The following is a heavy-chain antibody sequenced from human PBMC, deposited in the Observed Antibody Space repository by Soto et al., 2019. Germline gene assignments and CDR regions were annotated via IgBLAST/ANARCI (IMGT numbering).Heavy chain of an antibody. V-gene: IGHV1-18*01. CDR2: ISAYNGNT. Sequence: QVQLVQSGAEVKKPGASVKVSCKASGYTFTSYGISWVRQAPGQGLEWMGWISAYNGNTNYAQKLQGKVTMTTDTSTSTAYMDLMSLRSDDTAVYYCARDSYYGDFDDDAFDIWGQGTMVTVSS. CDR3: ARDSYYGDFDDDAFDI. J-gene: IGHJ3*02. D-gene: IGHD4-17*01. CDR1: GYTFTSYG.